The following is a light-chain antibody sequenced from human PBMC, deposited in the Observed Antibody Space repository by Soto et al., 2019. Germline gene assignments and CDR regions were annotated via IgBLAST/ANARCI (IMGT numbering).Light chain of an antibody. Sequence: IQLTQSPSSLSASVGGRVTITCRASQGISTLLAWYQQKPGKAPKVLIYKASTLKSGVPSRFSGSGSGTEFTLTISSLQPDDFATYYCQHYNSYSEAFGQGTKVDIK. V-gene: IGKV1-5*03. J-gene: IGKJ1*01. CDR1: QGISTL. CDR2: KAS. CDR3: QHYNSYSEA.